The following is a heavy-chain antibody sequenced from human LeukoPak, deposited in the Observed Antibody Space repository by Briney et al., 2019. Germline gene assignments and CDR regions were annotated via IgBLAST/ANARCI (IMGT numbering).Heavy chain of an antibody. V-gene: IGHV4-34*01. CDR3: ARRFGIEEFDY. CDR1: GGSFSGYY. D-gene: IGHD3-10*01. J-gene: IGHJ4*02. CDR2: INHSGST. Sequence: PSETLSLTCAVYGGSFSGYYWSWIRQPPGKGLEWTGEINHSGSTNYNPSLKSRVTISVDTSKNQFSLKLSSVTAADTAVYYCARRFGIEEFDYWGQGTLVTVSS.